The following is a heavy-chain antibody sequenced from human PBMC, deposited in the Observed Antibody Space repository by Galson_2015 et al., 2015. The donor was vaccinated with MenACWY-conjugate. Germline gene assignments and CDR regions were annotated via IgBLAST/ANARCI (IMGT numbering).Heavy chain of an antibody. D-gene: IGHD6-13*01. J-gene: IGHJ4*02. CDR1: GFTFSSYS. Sequence: SLRLSCAASGFTFSSYSMNWVRQAPGKGLEWVSSISSSSSYIYYADSVKGRFTISRDNSKNSLYLQMNSLRTEDTALYYCAKDSGSSWYHYWGQGTLVTVSS. CDR2: ISSSSSYI. V-gene: IGHV3-21*04. CDR3: AKDSGSSWYHY.